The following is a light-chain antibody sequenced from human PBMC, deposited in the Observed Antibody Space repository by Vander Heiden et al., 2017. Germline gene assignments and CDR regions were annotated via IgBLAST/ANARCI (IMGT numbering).Light chain of an antibody. CDR3: QQYNRFKA. Sequence: IQLTQSPSTLAAAVEGRVTITCRTSKSISNWIAWYQQKPEEAPKLLIYAASSLRIGVPSRFSGSGSGTEFTLTISSLQPDYFATYYCQQYNRFKAFGQGTKVXIK. CDR1: KSISNW. CDR2: AAS. V-gene: IGKV1-5*01. J-gene: IGKJ1*01.